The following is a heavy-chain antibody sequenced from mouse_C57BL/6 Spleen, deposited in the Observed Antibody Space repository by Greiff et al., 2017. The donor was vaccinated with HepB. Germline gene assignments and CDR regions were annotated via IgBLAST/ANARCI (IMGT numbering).Heavy chain of an antibody. Sequence: QVQLQQPGAELVMPGASVKLSCKASGYTFTSYWMHWVKQRPGQGLERIGEIDPSDSYTNYNQKFKGKSTLTVDKSSSTAYMQLSSLTSEDSAVYYCARQNSNLYAMDYWGQGTSVTVSS. V-gene: IGHV1-69*01. J-gene: IGHJ4*01. CDR2: IDPSDSYT. D-gene: IGHD2-5*01. CDR1: GYTFTSYW. CDR3: ARQNSNLYAMDY.